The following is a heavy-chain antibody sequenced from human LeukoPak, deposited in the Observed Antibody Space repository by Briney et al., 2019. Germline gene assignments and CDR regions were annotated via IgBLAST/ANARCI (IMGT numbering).Heavy chain of an antibody. CDR2: TSSSDAGT. Sequence: GGSLRLSCAASGFTLSTYATSWVRQTPGKGLEWVAATSSSDAGTYHADSARGRFTISRDNSKNTLYLQMNSLRAEDAAVYFCAKAPVTSCRGAYCYPFDSWGQGTLVTVSS. D-gene: IGHD2-21*01. J-gene: IGHJ4*02. CDR3: AKAPVTSCRGAYCYPFDS. CDR1: GFTLSTYA. V-gene: IGHV3-23*01.